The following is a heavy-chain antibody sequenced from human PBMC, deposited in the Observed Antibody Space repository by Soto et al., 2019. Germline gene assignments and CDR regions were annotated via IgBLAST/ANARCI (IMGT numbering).Heavy chain of an antibody. CDR2: IYYRGTT. CDR3: ARGGGSPYHDHEFDY. CDR1: GGSISSGDYY. J-gene: IGHJ4*02. V-gene: IGHV4-61*08. Sequence: SETLSLTCTVSGGSISSGDYYWSWIRQPPGQGPEWIGCIYYRGTTNYNASFNSRVTISVDTSKNQFSLKLTSVTTADTAVYYCARGGGSPYHDHEFDYWGQGILVTVSS. D-gene: IGHD2-2*01.